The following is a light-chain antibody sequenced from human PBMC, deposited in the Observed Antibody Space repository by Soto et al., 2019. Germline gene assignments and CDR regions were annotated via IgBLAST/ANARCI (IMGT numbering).Light chain of an antibody. V-gene: IGLV2-14*01. CDR2: EVS. CDR1: SSAVGGYNY. CDR3: SSYTGSGTLV. Sequence: SALTQPASVSGSPGQSITISCTGTSSAVGGYNYVSWYQQHPGNAPKLMIYEVSNRPSGVSNRFSGSKSGYTASLTISGLQAEDEADYYYSSYTGSGTLVFGGGTQLTVL. J-gene: IGLJ2*01.